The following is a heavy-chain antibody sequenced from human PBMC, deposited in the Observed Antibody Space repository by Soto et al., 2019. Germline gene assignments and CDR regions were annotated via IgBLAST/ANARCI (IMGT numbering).Heavy chain of an antibody. D-gene: IGHD1-7*01. CDR2: ISAYNDHT. V-gene: IGHV1-18*01. CDR1: GYTFTSYG. CDR3: ARVGLGGSITGTTSGMDV. Sequence: ASVKVSCKASGYTFTSYGISWVRQAPGQGLEWMGWISAYNDHTNFAQKFQGRVTMTTDTSISTAYMELSRLRSDDTAVYYCARVGLGGSITGTTSGMDVWGQGTTVTVSS. J-gene: IGHJ6*02.